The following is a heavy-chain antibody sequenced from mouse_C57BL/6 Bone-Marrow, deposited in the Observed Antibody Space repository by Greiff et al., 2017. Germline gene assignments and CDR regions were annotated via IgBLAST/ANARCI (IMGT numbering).Heavy chain of an antibody. Sequence: VQLLESGPDLVQPSQSLSITCTVSGFSLTSYGVHWVRQSPGKGLEWLGVIWRGGSTDYNAAFISRLSISKDNSKGQVSFKMNSLQADDTAIYYCARFSWYFDVGGTGTTVTVSA. CDR2: IWRGGST. CDR3: ARFSWYFDV. J-gene: IGHJ1*03. V-gene: IGHV2-2*01. CDR1: GFSLTSYG.